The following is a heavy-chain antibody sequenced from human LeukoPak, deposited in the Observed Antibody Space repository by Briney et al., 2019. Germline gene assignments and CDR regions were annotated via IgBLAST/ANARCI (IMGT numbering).Heavy chain of an antibody. Sequence: KTGGSLRLSCAASGFTFGDYYMSWIRQPPGKGLEWIGEINHSGSTNYNPSLKSRVTISVDTSKNQFSLKLSSVTAADTAVYYCARGTNNWNSWGYYYYYYMDVWGKGTTVTVSS. CDR1: GFTFGDYY. D-gene: IGHD1-7*01. CDR3: ARGTNNWNSWGYYYYYYMDV. V-gene: IGHV4-34*01. J-gene: IGHJ6*03. CDR2: INHSGST.